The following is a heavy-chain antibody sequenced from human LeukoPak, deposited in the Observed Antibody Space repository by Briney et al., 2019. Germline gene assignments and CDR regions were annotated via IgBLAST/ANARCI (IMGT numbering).Heavy chain of an antibody. J-gene: IGHJ6*02. CDR1: GFTFSSYA. Sequence: GSLRLSCSASGFTFSSYAMHWVRQAPGKGLEYVSAISSNGGSTYYADSVKGRFTISRDNSKNTLYLQMSSLRAEDTAVYYCVKATYYYGSGSYEIYYYGMDVWGQGTTVTVSS. CDR3: VKATYYYGSGSYEIYYYGMDV. CDR2: ISSNGGST. V-gene: IGHV3-64D*06. D-gene: IGHD3-10*01.